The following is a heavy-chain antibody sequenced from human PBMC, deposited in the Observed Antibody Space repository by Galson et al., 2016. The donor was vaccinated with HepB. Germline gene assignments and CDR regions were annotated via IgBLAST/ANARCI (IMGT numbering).Heavy chain of an antibody. V-gene: IGHV4-39*07. CDR1: GGSISSSSDY. Sequence: TLSLTCTVSGGSISSSSDYWGWIRQPPGKGLEWIGNIYYSGSTYYNPSLKSRVTISVDTSKNQFSLKLSSVTAADTAVYYCARDGSAAGTSLDYWGQETLVTVSS. J-gene: IGHJ4*02. CDR3: ARDGSAAGTSLDY. D-gene: IGHD6-13*01. CDR2: IYYSGST.